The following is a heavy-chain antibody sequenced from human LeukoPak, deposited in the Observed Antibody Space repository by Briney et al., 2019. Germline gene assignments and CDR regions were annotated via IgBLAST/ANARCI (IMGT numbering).Heavy chain of an antibody. D-gene: IGHD6-19*01. CDR3: ARDPAVVAGSLEWDY. CDR2: ISSSSSYT. J-gene: IGHJ4*02. CDR1: GFTFSDYY. V-gene: IGHV3-11*06. Sequence: GGSLRLSCAASGFTFSDYYMSWVRQAPGKGLEWVSYISSSSSYTNYADSVKGRFTISRDNAKNSLYLRMNSLRAEDTAVYYCARDPAVVAGSLEWDYWGQGTLVTVSS.